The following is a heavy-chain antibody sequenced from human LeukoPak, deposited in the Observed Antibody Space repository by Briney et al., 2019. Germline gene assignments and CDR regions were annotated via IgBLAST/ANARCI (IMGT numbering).Heavy chain of an antibody. CDR3: AKSNYYNSSGHSRKFDY. D-gene: IGHD3-22*01. Sequence: GGSLRLSCAASGFTFSSYAMSWVRQAPGKGLEWVSAISGSGGSTNYADSVKGRFTISRDNSKNTLYLQMNSLRAEDTAVYYCAKSNYYNSSGHSRKFDYWGQGTLVTVSS. CDR1: GFTFSSYA. J-gene: IGHJ4*02. CDR2: ISGSGGST. V-gene: IGHV3-23*01.